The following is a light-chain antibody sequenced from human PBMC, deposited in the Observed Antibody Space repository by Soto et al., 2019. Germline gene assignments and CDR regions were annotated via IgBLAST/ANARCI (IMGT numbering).Light chain of an antibody. CDR3: QNCFTVPYT. Sequence: IQMTQSPSSLSASVGDRITITCQASQDISNRLNWYHQKPGKAPNLLIYDASNLAAGVPSGFSGSGSGTPFTFTISSLQPEDIGTYYCQNCFTVPYTFGQGTKLEIK. CDR1: QDISNR. CDR2: DAS. J-gene: IGKJ2*01. V-gene: IGKV1-33*01.